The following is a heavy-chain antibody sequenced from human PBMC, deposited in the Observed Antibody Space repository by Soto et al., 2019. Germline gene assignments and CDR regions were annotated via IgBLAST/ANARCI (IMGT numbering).Heavy chain of an antibody. Sequence: EVQLWESGGGLVQPGGSLRLSCAASGFTFSNYAMSWVRQAPGKGLEWVSDISGSGVSTNYADSVKGRFSLSRDNSKNKLCVQMNTPRAECTGVYCCAEADGVTGAALDFWGQGTLVTVSS. D-gene: IGHD2-21*02. CDR1: GFTFSNYA. CDR2: ISGSGVST. CDR3: AEADGVTGAALDF. J-gene: IGHJ4*02. V-gene: IGHV3-23*01.